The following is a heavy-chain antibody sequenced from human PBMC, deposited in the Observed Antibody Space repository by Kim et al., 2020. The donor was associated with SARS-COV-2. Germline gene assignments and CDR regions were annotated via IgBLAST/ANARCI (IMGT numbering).Heavy chain of an antibody. Sequence: NPSLQSRITISVDTSRNQFSLKLISVTAADTAMYYCARLDYGAYDEAFDIWGHGTVVTVSS. CDR3: ARLDYGAYDEAFDI. J-gene: IGHJ3*02. D-gene: IGHD4-17*01. V-gene: IGHV4-59*08.